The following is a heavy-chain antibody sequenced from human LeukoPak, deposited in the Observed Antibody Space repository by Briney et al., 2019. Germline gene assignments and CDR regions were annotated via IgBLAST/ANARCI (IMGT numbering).Heavy chain of an antibody. CDR1: GFTFGNYW. Sequence: GGSLRLSCAASGFTFGNYWMHWVRQVPGKGLVWVSRMKNDGSATNYADSVKGRFTISRDNSKNTLYLQMNSLRAEDTAVYYCAKDGDILTGWDYFDYWGQGTLVTVSS. D-gene: IGHD3-9*01. CDR3: AKDGDILTGWDYFDY. CDR2: MKNDGSAT. V-gene: IGHV3-74*01. J-gene: IGHJ4*02.